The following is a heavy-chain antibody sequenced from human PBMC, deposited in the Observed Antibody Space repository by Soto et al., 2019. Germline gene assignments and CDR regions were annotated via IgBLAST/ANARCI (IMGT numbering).Heavy chain of an antibody. CDR2: ISGSGGST. V-gene: IGHV3-23*01. J-gene: IGHJ5*02. D-gene: IGHD2-2*01. CDR1: GVSFCSYA. Sequence: GSMDISIASSGVSFCSYAVSWVRQNPGKGLECVSAISGSGGSTYYADSVKGRFTISRYNSKNTLYLQMNSLRAEDTAVYYCAKDRGFLIPAASTWFEPWGQGTLVTGSS. CDR3: AKDRGFLIPAASTWFEP.